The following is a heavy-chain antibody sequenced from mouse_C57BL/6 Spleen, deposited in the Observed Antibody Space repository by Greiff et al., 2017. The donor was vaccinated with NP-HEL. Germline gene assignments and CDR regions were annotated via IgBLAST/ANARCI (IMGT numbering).Heavy chain of an antibody. CDR1: GYTFTSYW. CDR3: ARGLIYSRFAD. V-gene: IGHV1-52*01. Sequence: QVQLQQPGAELVRPGSSVKLSCKASGYTFTSYWMHWVKQRPIQGLEWIGNIDPSDSETHYNQKFKDKATLTVDKSSSTAYMQLSSLTSEDSAVYYCARGLIYSRFADWGQGTLVTVSA. D-gene: IGHD2-1*01. J-gene: IGHJ3*01. CDR2: IDPSDSET.